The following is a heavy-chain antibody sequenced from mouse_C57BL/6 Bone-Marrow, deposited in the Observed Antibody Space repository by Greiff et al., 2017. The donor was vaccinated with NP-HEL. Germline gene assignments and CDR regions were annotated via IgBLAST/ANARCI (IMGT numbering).Heavy chain of an antibody. J-gene: IGHJ2*01. CDR3: TRVNYYGSSYDY. CDR1: GFTFSSYA. D-gene: IGHD1-1*01. CDR2: ISSGGDYI. Sequence: EVKLVESGEGLVKPGGSLKLSCAASGFTFSSYAMSWVRQTPEKRLEWVAYISSGGDYIYYADTVKGRFTISRDNARNTLYLQMSSLKSEDTAMDYCTRVNYYGSSYDYWGQGTTLTVSS. V-gene: IGHV5-9-1*02.